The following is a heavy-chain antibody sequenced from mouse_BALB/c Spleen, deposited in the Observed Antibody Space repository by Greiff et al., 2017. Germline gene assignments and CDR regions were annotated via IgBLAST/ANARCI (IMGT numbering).Heavy chain of an antibody. CDR1: GFNIKDTY. Sequence: VQLQQSGAELVKPGASVKLSCTASGFNIKDTYMHWVKQRPERGLEWIGRIDPANGNTKYDPKFQGKATITADTSSNTAYLQLSSLTSEDTAVYYCARGATGAMDYWGQGTSVTVSS. V-gene: IGHV14-3*02. J-gene: IGHJ4*01. D-gene: IGHD3-1*01. CDR2: IDPANGNT. CDR3: ARGATGAMDY.